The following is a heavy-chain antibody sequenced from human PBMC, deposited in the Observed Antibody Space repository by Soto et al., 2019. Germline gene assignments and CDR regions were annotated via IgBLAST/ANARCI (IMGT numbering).Heavy chain of an antibody. CDR1: GFTVSSKY. Sequence: GGSLRLSCAASGFTVSSKYMSWVRQAPGKGLEWVSLIQSGGPTYYADSVKGRFTISRDTSENTLHLQMDSLIAEDAAVYYCAMDDFFCDGGRCYGVPLAVWGTGTTVTGSS. CDR2: IQSGGPT. D-gene: IGHD2-15*01. V-gene: IGHV3-66*01. J-gene: IGHJ6*04. CDR3: AMDDFFCDGGRCYGVPLAV.